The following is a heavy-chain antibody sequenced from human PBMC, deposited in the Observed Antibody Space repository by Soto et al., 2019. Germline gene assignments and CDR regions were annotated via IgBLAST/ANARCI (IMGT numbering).Heavy chain of an antibody. CDR3: VREGVGATWLDY. V-gene: IGHV3-74*01. J-gene: IGHJ4*02. CDR1: GFTFSSYW. CDR2: INSDGSST. Sequence: EVQLVESGGGLVQPGGSLRLSCAASGFTFSSYWMHWVRQAPGKGLVWVSRINSDGSSTSYADSVKGRFTISRDNAKNTLYLQMNSLRAEDTAVYYCVREGVGATWLDYWGQGTLVTVSS. D-gene: IGHD1-26*01.